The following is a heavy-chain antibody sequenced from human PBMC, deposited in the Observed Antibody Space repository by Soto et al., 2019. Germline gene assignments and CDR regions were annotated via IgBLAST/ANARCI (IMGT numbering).Heavy chain of an antibody. J-gene: IGHJ4*02. D-gene: IGHD2-21*01. Sequence: GGSLRLSCEASGFTFRNHWMTWVRQAPGRGLEWVANIKQDGSEKYYVDSVKGRFIISRDNARNSLYLQMNSLRAEDTAVYYCASRPSGVYYYGVFDYWGQGTLVTVSS. V-gene: IGHV3-7*03. CDR1: GFTFRNHW. CDR2: IKQDGSEK. CDR3: ASRPSGVYYYGVFDY.